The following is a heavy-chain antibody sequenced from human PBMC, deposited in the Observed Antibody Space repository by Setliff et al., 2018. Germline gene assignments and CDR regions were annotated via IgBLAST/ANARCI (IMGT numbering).Heavy chain of an antibody. CDR2: IWFDGGNK. J-gene: IGHJ3*02. CDR1: GFTFSNYG. D-gene: IGHD5-12*01. Sequence: PGGSLSLSCAASGFTFSNYGIHWVRQAPGKGLEWVAVIWFDGGNKYCADSVKGRFTISRDNSKNTLYLQMNSLRAEDTAVYYCARDFGGGYAAFDIWGQGTMVTVSS. CDR3: ARDFGGGYAAFDI. V-gene: IGHV3-33*01.